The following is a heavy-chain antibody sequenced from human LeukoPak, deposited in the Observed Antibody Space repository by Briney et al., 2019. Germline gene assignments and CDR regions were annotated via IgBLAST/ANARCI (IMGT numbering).Heavy chain of an antibody. Sequence: SVKVSCKASGGTFSSYAISWVRQAPGQGLEWMGRIIPILGIANYAQKFQGRVTITADKSTSTAYMELSSLRSEDTAVYYCARAPDYYYDSSGYPPYYFDYWGQGTLVTVSS. CDR1: GGTFSSYA. D-gene: IGHD3-22*01. CDR3: ARAPDYYYDSSGYPPYYFDY. J-gene: IGHJ4*02. V-gene: IGHV1-69*04. CDR2: IIPILGIA.